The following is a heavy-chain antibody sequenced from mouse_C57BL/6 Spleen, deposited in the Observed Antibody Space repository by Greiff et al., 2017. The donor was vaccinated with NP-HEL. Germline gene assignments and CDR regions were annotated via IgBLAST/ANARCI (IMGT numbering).Heavy chain of an antibody. CDR2: ISSGSSTI. V-gene: IGHV5-17*01. J-gene: IGHJ2*01. CDR1: GFTFSDYG. Sequence: EVKLVESGGGLVKPGGSLKLSCAASGFTFSDYGMHWVRQAPEKGLEWVAYISSGSSTIYYADTVKGRFTISRDNAENTLFLQMTSLRSEDTAMYYCARITTVVAGNYFDYWGQGTTLTVSS. D-gene: IGHD1-1*01. CDR3: ARITTVVAGNYFDY.